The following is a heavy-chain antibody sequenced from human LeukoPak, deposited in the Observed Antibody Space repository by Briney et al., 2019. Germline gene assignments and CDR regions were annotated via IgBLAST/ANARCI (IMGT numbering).Heavy chain of an antibody. CDR3: ARDNELLLDRSAFDI. CDR2: ISSSSSYI. Sequence: PGGSLRLSCAASGFTFRSYSMNWVRQAPGKGLEWVSSISSSSSYIYYADSVKGRFTISRDNAKNSLYLQMNSLRAEDTAVYYCARDNELLLDRSAFDIWGQGTMVTVSS. D-gene: IGHD2-15*01. V-gene: IGHV3-21*01. J-gene: IGHJ3*02. CDR1: GFTFRSYS.